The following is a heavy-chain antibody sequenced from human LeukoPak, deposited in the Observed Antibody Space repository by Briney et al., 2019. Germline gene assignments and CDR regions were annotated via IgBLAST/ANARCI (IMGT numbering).Heavy chain of an antibody. Sequence: QPGKSLRLSCAASGFTFSSYGVHWVRQAPGKGLEWVAVISYDGSNKYYADSVKGRFTISRDNAKNSLYLQMNSLRAEDTAVYYCARAAGYDYWGQGTLVTVSS. V-gene: IGHV3-30*03. D-gene: IGHD6-13*01. CDR2: ISYDGSNK. J-gene: IGHJ4*02. CDR3: ARAAGYDY. CDR1: GFTFSSYG.